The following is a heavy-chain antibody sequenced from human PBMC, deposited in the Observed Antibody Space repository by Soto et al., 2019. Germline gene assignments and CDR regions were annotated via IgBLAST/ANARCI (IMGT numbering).Heavy chain of an antibody. Sequence: SETLCLTCTVSGVSISSSSYFWGWIRQPPGKGLEWIGSIYYSGSTYYNPSLKSRVTISVDTSKNQISLKLSSVTAADTAVYYCARLETLYYYERSGYHSYDWGHGTLVTVSS. J-gene: IGHJ4*01. V-gene: IGHV4-39*01. CDR1: GVSISSSSYF. D-gene: IGHD3-22*01. CDR2: IYYSGST. CDR3: ARLETLYYYERSGYHSYD.